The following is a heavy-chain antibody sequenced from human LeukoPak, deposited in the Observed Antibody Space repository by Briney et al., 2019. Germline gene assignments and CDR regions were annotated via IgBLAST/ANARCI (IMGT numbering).Heavy chain of an antibody. V-gene: IGHV3-30*18. CDR3: AKDGERLRFGYYFDY. CDR2: ISYDGSNK. D-gene: IGHD5-12*01. J-gene: IGHJ4*02. Sequence: PGGSLSLSCAASGFTFSSYGMHWVRQAPGKGLEWVAVISYDGSNKYYADSVKGRFTISRDNSKNTLYLQMNSLRAEDTAVYYCAKDGERLRFGYYFDYWGQGTLVTVSS. CDR1: GFTFSSYG.